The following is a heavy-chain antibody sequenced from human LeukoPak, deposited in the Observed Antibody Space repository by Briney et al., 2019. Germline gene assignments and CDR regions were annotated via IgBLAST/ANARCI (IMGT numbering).Heavy chain of an antibody. CDR3: AIHPSSGWQDY. V-gene: IGHV3-23*01. D-gene: IGHD6-19*01. CDR2: ISGSGGST. J-gene: IGHJ4*02. CDR1: GFTFSSYA. Sequence: PGGSLSLSCAPSGFTFSSYAMSWVRQAPGKGLEWVSAISGSGGSTYYADSVKGRFTISRDNSKNTLYLQMNSLRAEDTAVYYCAIHPSSGWQDYWGQGTLVTVSS.